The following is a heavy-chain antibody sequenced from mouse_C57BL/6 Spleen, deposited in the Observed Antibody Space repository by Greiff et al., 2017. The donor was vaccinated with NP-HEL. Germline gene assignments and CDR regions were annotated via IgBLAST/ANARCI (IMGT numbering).Heavy chain of an antibody. J-gene: IGHJ1*03. V-gene: IGHV5-9-1*02. CDR1: GFTFSSYA. Sequence: EVKLVESGEGLVKPGGSLKLSCAASGFTFSSYAMSWVRQTPEKRLEWVAYISSGGDYIYYADTVKGRFTISRDNARNTLYLQMSSLKSEDTAMYYCTREASLYDGYPWYFDVWGTGTTVTVSS. D-gene: IGHD2-3*01. CDR3: TREASLYDGYPWYFDV. CDR2: ISSGGDYI.